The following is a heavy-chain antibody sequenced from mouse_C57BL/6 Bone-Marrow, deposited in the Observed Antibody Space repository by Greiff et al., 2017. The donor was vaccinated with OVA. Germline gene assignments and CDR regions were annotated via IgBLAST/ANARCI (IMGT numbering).Heavy chain of an antibody. V-gene: IGHV1-82*01. CDR2: IYPGDGDT. D-gene: IGHD1-1*01. J-gene: IGHJ3*01. Sequence: QVQLQQSGPELVKPGASVKISCKASGYAFSSSWMNWVKQRPGKGLEWIGRIYPGDGDTNYNGKFKGKATLTADKSSSTAYMQLSSLTSEDSAVYFCARKEHYGSSPAWFAYWGQGTLVTVSA. CDR1: GYAFSSSW. CDR3: ARKEHYGSSPAWFAY.